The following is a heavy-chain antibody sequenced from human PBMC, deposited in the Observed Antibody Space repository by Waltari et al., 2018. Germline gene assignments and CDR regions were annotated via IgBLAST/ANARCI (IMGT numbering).Heavy chain of an antibody. CDR3: ASYCGGDCYGTAAFDI. V-gene: IGHV4-59*01. Sequence: QVQLQESGPGLVQPSETLSLTCTVSGCSIRRSYWSLIRQPPGKGLEWIGSIYYSGRTNYNPSLNSRVTISVDTSKNQFSLKLSSVTAADTAVYYCASYCGGDCYGTAAFDIWGQGTMVTVSS. D-gene: IGHD2-21*01. J-gene: IGHJ3*02. CDR2: IYYSGRT. CDR1: GCSIRRSY.